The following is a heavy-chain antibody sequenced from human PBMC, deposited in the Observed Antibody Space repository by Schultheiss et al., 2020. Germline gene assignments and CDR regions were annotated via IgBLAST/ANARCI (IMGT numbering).Heavy chain of an antibody. D-gene: IGHD2-2*01. CDR3: AREIVPASGSLDV. CDR1: GFTFDDYA. CDR2: ISGSGGST. V-gene: IGHV3-23*01. Sequence: GGSLRLSCAASGFTFDDYAMSWVRQAPGKGLEWVSAISGSGGSTYNADSVQGRFTISRDNAKNSLYLQMNSLRDEDTAVYYCAREIVPASGSLDVWGKGTTVTVSS. J-gene: IGHJ6*04.